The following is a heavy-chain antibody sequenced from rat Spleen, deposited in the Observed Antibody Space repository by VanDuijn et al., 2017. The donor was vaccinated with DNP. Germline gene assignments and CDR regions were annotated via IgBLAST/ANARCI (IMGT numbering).Heavy chain of an antibody. CDR3: ARIDGGFAY. V-gene: IGHV5-7*01. CDR1: GFTFSDYY. CDR2: ISYDGSST. J-gene: IGHJ3*01. D-gene: IGHD4-1*01. Sequence: EVQLVESGGGLVQPGRSLKLSCAASGFTFSDYYMAWVRQAPTKGLEWVATISYDGSSTYYRDSVKGRFTISRDNAKSTLYLQMDSLRSEDTATYYCARIDGGFAYWGQGTLVTVSS.